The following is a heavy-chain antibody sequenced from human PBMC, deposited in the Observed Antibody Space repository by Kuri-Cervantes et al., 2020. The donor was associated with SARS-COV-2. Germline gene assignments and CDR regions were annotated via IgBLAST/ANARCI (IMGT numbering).Heavy chain of an antibody. J-gene: IGHJ3*02. CDR1: GGSISSYY. CDR2: IYYSGST. CDR3: AREVEGSDAFDI. V-gene: IGHV4-59*01. Sequence: GSLRLSCTVSGGSISSYYWSWIRQPPGKGLEWIGYIYYSGSTNYNPSLKSRVTTSVDTSKNQFSLKLSSVTAADTAVYYCAREVEGSDAFDIWGQGTMVTVSS.